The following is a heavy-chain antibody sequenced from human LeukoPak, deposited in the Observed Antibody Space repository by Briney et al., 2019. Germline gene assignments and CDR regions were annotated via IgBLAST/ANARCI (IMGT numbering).Heavy chain of an antibody. CDR2: IYYSGST. V-gene: IGHV4-59*01. CDR3: ARGYDYYDSSGMFFDY. D-gene: IGHD3-22*01. Sequence: SETLSLTCTVSGGSISSYYWSWIRKPPGQGLEWIGYIYYSGSTNYNPSLKSRVTISVYTAKNQFSLKLSSVTAADTAVYYCARGYDYYDSSGMFFDYWGQGTLVTVSS. J-gene: IGHJ4*02. CDR1: GGSISSYY.